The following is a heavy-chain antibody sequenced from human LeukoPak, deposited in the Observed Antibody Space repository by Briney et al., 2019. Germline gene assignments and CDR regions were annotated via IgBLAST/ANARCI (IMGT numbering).Heavy chain of an antibody. CDR2: IIPIFGTA. D-gene: IGHD3-16*01. CDR1: GGTFSSYA. CDR3: AREVRGMPNWFDP. J-gene: IGHJ5*02. Sequence: ASVKVSCKASGGTFSSYAISWVRQAPGQGLEWMGGIIPIFGTANYAQKFRGRVTITADESTSTAYMELSSLRSEDTAVYYCAREVRGMPNWFDPWGQGTLVTVSS. V-gene: IGHV1-69*13.